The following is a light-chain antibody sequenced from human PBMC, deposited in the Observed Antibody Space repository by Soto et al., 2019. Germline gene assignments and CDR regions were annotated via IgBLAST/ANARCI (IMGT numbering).Light chain of an antibody. CDR2: EVS. J-gene: IGLJ2*01. Sequence: QSALTQPASVSGSPGQSITISCTGTSSDVGGYNYVSWYQQHPGKAPKLMIYEVSNRPSGVSNRFSGSKSGNTASLTISGLQAEDEADYYCSSYTSSSTLFGGGTKGTVL. CDR1: SSDVGGYNY. CDR3: SSYTSSSTL. V-gene: IGLV2-14*01.